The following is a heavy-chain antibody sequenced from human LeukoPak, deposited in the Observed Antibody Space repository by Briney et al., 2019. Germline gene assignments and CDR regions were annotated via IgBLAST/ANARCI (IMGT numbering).Heavy chain of an antibody. CDR1: GFTFSSYG. CDR2: ISWDGGST. D-gene: IGHD6-6*01. CDR3: AKSDSSSRRYYMDV. J-gene: IGHJ6*03. Sequence: PGGSLRLSCAASGFTFSSYGMSWVRQAPGKGLEWVSLISWDGGSTYYADSVKGRFTISRDNSKNSLYLQMNSLRTEDTALYYCAKSDSSSRRYYMDVWGKGTTVTVSS. V-gene: IGHV3-43*02.